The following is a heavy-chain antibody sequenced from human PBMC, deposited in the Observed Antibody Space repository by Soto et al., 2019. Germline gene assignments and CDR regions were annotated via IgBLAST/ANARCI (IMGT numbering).Heavy chain of an antibody. CDR1: GYNFNSHS. V-gene: IGHV7-4-1*01. CDR2: INPNTWNS. Sequence: QVQLVQSGSESMQPGASVKVSCKGSGYNFNSHSINWLRQAPGQGLEWMGWINPNTWNSTYEQGFTGRFVFSVDTSVSTVYLQIFSLKADDSAVYYCVRDRASGSFDYWGQGTLVTVSS. D-gene: IGHD1-26*01. CDR3: VRDRASGSFDY. J-gene: IGHJ4*02.